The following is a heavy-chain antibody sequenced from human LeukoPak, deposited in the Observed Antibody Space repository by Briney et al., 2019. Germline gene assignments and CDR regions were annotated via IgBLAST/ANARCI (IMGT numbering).Heavy chain of an antibody. D-gene: IGHD6-6*01. CDR3: AKGSRIAARPTIWFDS. Sequence: GGSLRLSCAASGFSFSSYAMNWVRQAPGKGLEWVSSGHSDGTTYYADSVKGRFTISRDKSKNTLSLQMNSLRAEDTAVYYCAKGSRIAARPTIWFDSWGQGTPVTVSS. CDR1: GFSFSSYA. CDR2: SGHSDGTT. V-gene: IGHV3-23*01. J-gene: IGHJ5*01.